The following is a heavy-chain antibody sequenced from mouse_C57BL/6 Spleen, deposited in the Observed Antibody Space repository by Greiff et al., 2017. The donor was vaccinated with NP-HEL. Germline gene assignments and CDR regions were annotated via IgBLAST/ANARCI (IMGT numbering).Heavy chain of an antibody. V-gene: IGHV1-64*01. J-gene: IGHJ4*01. CDR2: IHPNSGST. Sequence: QVQLQQPGAELVKPGASVKLSCKASGYTFTSYWMHWVKQRPGQGLEWIGMIHPNSGSTNYNEKFKSKATLTVDKSSSTAYMQLSSLTSEDSAVYYCARSGVTTVVAPMDYWGQGTSVTVSS. D-gene: IGHD1-1*01. CDR1: GYTFTSYW. CDR3: ARSGVTTVVAPMDY.